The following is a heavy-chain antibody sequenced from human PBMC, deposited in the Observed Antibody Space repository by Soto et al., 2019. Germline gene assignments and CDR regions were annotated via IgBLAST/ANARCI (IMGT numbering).Heavy chain of an antibody. J-gene: IGHJ6*01. CDR3: ARGGQFRDGYYYGMAV. Sequence: GLEWMGGIIPIFGTANYAQKFQGRVTITADESTSTAYMELSSLRSEDTAVYYCARGGQFRDGYYYGMAVRVHGTTVIVIS. CDR2: IIPIFGTA. V-gene: IGHV1-69*01. D-gene: IGHD3-10*01.